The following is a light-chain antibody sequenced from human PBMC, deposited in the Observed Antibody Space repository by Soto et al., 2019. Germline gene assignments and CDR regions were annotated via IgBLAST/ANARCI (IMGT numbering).Light chain of an antibody. V-gene: IGKV3D-15*01. CDR1: QSVDND. Sequence: PGERATLSCRASQSVDNDLAWYQQKPGQPPRLLIYDASTRATGIPARFSGSQSGTEFTLTISSLLSEDFAVYSCQQYNNWPLTFGGGTKVDIK. CDR2: DAS. J-gene: IGKJ4*01. CDR3: QQYNNWPLT.